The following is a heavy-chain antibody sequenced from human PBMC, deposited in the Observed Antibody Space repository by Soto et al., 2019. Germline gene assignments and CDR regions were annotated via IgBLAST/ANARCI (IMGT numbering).Heavy chain of an antibody. V-gene: IGHV4-34*01. CDR1: SASLSDNY. Sequence: SETLSLTCAVYSASLSDNYCNWLRQPPGKGLEWIGEINHSGNTNYNPSLRSRVTISIDTSKNQLSLNLRSVSAADTAVYYCERGRGEFDAWGQGTPVTVSS. CDR3: ERGRGEFDA. CDR2: INHSGNT. D-gene: IGHD2-21*01. J-gene: IGHJ5*02.